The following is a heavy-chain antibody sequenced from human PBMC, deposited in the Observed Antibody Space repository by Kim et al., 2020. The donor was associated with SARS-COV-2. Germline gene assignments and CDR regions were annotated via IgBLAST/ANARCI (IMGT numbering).Heavy chain of an antibody. D-gene: IGHD2-21*01. CDR3: ARGPRYYSGAFDI. J-gene: IGHJ3*02. Sequence: YAQKWQGRVIITRDASASTAYMEVTSLRSEDTAVYYCARGPRYYSGAFDIWGQGTMVTVSS. V-gene: IGHV1-3*01.